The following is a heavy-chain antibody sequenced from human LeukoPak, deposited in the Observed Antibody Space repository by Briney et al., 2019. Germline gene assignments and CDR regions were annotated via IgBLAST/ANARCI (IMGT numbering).Heavy chain of an antibody. Sequence: ASVKVSCKASGYTLTSYGISWVRQAPGQGLEWMGWISAYNGNTNYAQKLQGRVTMTTDTSTSTAYMELRSLRSDDTAVYYCARDLRSGWYLYLGGSVNWFDPWGQGTLVTVSS. D-gene: IGHD6-19*01. CDR1: GYTLTSYG. CDR2: ISAYNGNT. J-gene: IGHJ5*02. V-gene: IGHV1-18*01. CDR3: ARDLRSGWYLYLGGSVNWFDP.